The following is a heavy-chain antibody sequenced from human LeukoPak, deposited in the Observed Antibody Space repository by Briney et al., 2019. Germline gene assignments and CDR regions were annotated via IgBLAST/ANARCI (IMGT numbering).Heavy chain of an antibody. V-gene: IGHV1-69*05. CDR2: IIPIFGTA. D-gene: IGHD6-13*01. CDR1: GGTFSSYT. CDR3: ARVEAAGSLGSGSFDY. Sequence: SVKLSCKASGGTFSSYTISWVRQAPGQGLEWMGRIIPIFGTANYAQKFQGRVTITTDESTSTAYMELSSLRSEDTAVYYCARVEAAGSLGSGSFDYWGQGTLVTVSS. J-gene: IGHJ4*02.